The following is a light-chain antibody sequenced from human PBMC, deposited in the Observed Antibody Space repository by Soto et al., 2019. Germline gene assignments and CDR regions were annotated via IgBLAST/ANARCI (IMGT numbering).Light chain of an antibody. CDR2: GAT. CDR1: QSVSSP. J-gene: IGKJ4*01. V-gene: IGKV3-20*01. CDR3: QQYGSSPLT. Sequence: EILLTQSPCTLSLSPGERVTLSCRASQSVSSPLAWSQQKPGQAPRLLVYGATSRATGIPDRFSGSGSGTEFTLTISRLEPEDFEVYYCQQYGSSPLTFGGGTKVDIK.